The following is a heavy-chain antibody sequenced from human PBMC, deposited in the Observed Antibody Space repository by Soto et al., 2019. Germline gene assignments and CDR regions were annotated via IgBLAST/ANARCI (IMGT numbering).Heavy chain of an antibody. CDR2: MNPNSGNT. Sequence: QVQLVQSGAEVKKPGASVKVSCKASGYTFTGYDINWVRQATGQGLEWMGWMNPNSGNTGYAQKFQGRVTMTRNTSISTAYMELSSLRSEDTAVYYCAAIGPITMVRGVIINHYYYYMDVWGKGTTVTVSS. V-gene: IGHV1-8*01. CDR1: GYTFTGYD. J-gene: IGHJ6*03. CDR3: AAIGPITMVRGVIINHYYYYMDV. D-gene: IGHD3-10*01.